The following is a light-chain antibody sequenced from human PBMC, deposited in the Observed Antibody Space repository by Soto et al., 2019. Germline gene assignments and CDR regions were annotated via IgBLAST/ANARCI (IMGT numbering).Light chain of an antibody. CDR3: YQYDSSPWT. J-gene: IGKJ5*01. Sequence: EMVLTQSPDTLSLSRVEAATVACRGSQSVSGNYLAWYQQKPGQSPRLVIYDASSRATGIPDRFSGSGSGTDFTLTISRLEPEDFAVYFCYQYDSSPWTFGQGTRWRL. CDR1: QSVSGNY. V-gene: IGKV3-20*01. CDR2: DAS.